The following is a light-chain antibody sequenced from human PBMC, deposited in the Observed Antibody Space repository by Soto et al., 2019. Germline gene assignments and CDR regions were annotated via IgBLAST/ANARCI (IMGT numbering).Light chain of an antibody. CDR3: QSYDSSLRVL. J-gene: IGLJ2*01. V-gene: IGLV2-14*02. CDR1: GRSYNL. Sequence: QSALTQPASVSGSPGQSITISCTGSGRSYNLVSWFQQSPGKAPKLIIYEDNKRPSGVSNRFSGSKSGNTASLTISGLQPEDEADYYCQSYDSSLRVLFGGGTKLTVL. CDR2: EDN.